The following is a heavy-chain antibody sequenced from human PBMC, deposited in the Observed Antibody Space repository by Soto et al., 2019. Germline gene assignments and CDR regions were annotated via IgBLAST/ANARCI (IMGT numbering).Heavy chain of an antibody. CDR2: VSIGGST. J-gene: IGHJ4*02. CDR3: AKRRGAGGHFDY. Sequence: GGSLRLSCAASVFTFSSYAMGWVRQGPGKGLEWVAVVSIGGSTHYADSVRGRFTISRDNSKNMLSLQMNSLTAEDTAVYFCAKRRGAGGHFDYWGQGALVTVSS. V-gene: IGHV3-23*01. CDR1: VFTFSSYA. D-gene: IGHD2-15*01.